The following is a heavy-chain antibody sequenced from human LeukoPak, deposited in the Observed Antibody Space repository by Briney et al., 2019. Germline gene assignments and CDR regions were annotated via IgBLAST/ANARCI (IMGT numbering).Heavy chain of an antibody. CDR3: AKLDIVVVPAAMLDY. CDR2: ISGSGGST. J-gene: IGHJ4*02. Sequence: GGSLRLSCAASGFTFSSYAMSWVRQAPGKGLEWVLAISGSGGSTYYADSVKGRFTISRDNSKNTLYLQMNSLRAEDTAVYYCAKLDIVVVPAAMLDYWGQGTLVTVSS. D-gene: IGHD2-2*03. CDR1: GFTFSSYA. V-gene: IGHV3-23*01.